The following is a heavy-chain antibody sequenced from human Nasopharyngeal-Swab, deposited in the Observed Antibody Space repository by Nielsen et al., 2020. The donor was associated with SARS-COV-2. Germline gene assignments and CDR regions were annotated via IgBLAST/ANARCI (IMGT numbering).Heavy chain of an antibody. CDR3: AGGWRGGGLWSYYYGMDV. CDR1: GGSISNYY. J-gene: IGHJ6*02. Sequence: SETLSLTCTVSGGSISNYYWSWIRQPPGKGLEWIGYIYYSGSTNYNPSLKSRVTISVDTSKNQFSLKLSSVTAADTAMYYCAGGWRGGGLWSYYYGMDVWGQGTTVTVSS. CDR2: IYYSGST. V-gene: IGHV4-59*13. D-gene: IGHD2-21*01.